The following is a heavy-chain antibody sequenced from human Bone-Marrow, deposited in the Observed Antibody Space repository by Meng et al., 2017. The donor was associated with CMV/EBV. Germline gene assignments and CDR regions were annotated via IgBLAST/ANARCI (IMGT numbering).Heavy chain of an antibody. V-gene: IGHV1-69*05. CDR3: ARGRGTGTFYFDY. D-gene: IGHD1-7*01. J-gene: IGHJ4*02. CDR1: GGTFSSYA. Sequence: SVKVSCKASGGTFSSYAISWVRQAPGQGLEWMGGIIPIFGTANYAQKFQGRVTITTDESTSTAYMELSSLRSEDTAVYYCARGRGTGTFYFDYWGQGTLVNFSS. CDR2: IIPIFGTA.